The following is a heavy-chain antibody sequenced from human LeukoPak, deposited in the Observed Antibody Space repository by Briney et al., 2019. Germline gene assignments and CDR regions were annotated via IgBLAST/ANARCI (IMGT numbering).Heavy chain of an antibody. Sequence: PGGSLRLSCAASGFTFSSYSMNWVRQAPGKGLEWVSSISSSSSYIYYADSVKGRFTISRDNAKNSLYLQMNSLRAEDTAVYYCARDGKSLGAVIHWGQGTLVTVFS. CDR2: ISSSSSYI. V-gene: IGHV3-21*01. CDR1: GFTFSSYS. CDR3: ARDGKSLGAVIH. J-gene: IGHJ4*02. D-gene: IGHD3-3*01.